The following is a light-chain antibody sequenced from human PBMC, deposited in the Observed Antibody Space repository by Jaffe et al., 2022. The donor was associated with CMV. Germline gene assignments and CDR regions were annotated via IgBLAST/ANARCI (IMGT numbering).Light chain of an antibody. CDR2: RDD. CDR3: QAWDASLQV. Sequence: SYEVTQPPSVSVSPGQTANITCSGEKLATKYISWYQQKPGQSPVLVIYRDDQRPSGIPERLSASNSGHTATLTISGTQPVDEADYYCQAWDASLQVFGGGTKLTVL. CDR1: KLATKY. J-gene: IGLJ2*01. V-gene: IGLV3-1*01.